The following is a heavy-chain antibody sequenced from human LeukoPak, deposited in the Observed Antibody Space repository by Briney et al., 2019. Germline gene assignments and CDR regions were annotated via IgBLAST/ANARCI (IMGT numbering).Heavy chain of an antibody. Sequence: PGGSLRLSCAASGFTFSSYAMHWVRQAPGKGLEWVAVISYDGSNKYYADSVKGRFTISRDNSKNTLYLQMNSLRAEDTAVYYCARASYDILTGSISNFDYWGQGTLVTVSS. CDR3: ARASYDILTGSISNFDY. CDR1: GFTFSSYA. CDR2: ISYDGSNK. D-gene: IGHD3-9*01. J-gene: IGHJ4*02. V-gene: IGHV3-30-3*01.